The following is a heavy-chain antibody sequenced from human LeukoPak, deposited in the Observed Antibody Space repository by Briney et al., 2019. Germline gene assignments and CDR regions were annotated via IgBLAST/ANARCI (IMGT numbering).Heavy chain of an antibody. CDR3: ARDNTMVRGVIITGIDY. CDR2: ISAYNGNT. V-gene: IGHV1-18*04. J-gene: IGHJ4*02. D-gene: IGHD3-10*01. CDR1: GYTFTSYG. Sequence: GASVKVSCKASGYTFTSYGISWVRQAPGQGLEWMGWISAYNGNTNYAQMLQGRVTMTTDTSTSTAYMELRSLRSDDTAVYYCARDNTMVRGVIITGIDYWGQGTLVTVSS.